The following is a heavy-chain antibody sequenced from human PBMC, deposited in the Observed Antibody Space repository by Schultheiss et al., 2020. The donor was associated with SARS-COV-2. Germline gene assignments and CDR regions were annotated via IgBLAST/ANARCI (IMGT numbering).Heavy chain of an antibody. J-gene: IGHJ4*02. V-gene: IGHV4-38-2*02. CDR1: GYSISSGYY. CDR2: IYHSGST. CDR3: ARDPSGYSSGWYEDY. D-gene: IGHD6-19*01. Sequence: SETLSLTCAVSGYSISSGYYWGWIRQPPGKGLEWIGSIYHSGSTYYNPSLKSRVTISVDKSKNQFSLKLSSVTAADTAVYYCARDPSGYSSGWYEDYWGQGTLVTVSS.